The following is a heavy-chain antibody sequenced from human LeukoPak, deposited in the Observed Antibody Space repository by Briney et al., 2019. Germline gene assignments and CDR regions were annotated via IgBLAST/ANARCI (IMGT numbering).Heavy chain of an antibody. CDR2: FLYDGSNQ. Sequence: GGSLRLSCQASGFTFRNHGMHWVRQAPGKGLEWVAVFLYDGSNQYYADSVKGRFTISRDQSKNTLSLQMNSLRTEDTAVYYCAKGDSSGAFDYWGQGTLVTVSS. CDR3: AKGDSSGAFDY. J-gene: IGHJ4*02. CDR1: GFTFRNHG. V-gene: IGHV3-30*18. D-gene: IGHD6-19*01.